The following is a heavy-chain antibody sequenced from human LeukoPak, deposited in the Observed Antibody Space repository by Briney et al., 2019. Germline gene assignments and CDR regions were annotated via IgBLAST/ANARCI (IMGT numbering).Heavy chain of an antibody. CDR2: IYYSGST. J-gene: IGHJ4*02. CDR3: ASSTWEGGGFDY. D-gene: IGHD1-26*01. V-gene: IGHV4-59*11. Sequence: SETLSLTCTVSGGSISDHYWTWIRQPPGKGLEWIGHIYYSGSTNYNPSLKSRVTISVDTSKNQFSLKLSSVSSADTAIYYCASSTWEGGGFDYWGQGTLVTVSS. CDR1: GGSISDHY.